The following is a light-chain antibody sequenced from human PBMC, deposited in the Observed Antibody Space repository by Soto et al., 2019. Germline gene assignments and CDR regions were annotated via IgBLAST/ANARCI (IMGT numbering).Light chain of an antibody. CDR3: QQYDNSPIT. CDR1: QSISSSF. Sequence: EIVLTQSPGILSLSPGERASLSCGASQSISSSFLAWYQQKPGQAPRLLIYGASSRATGIPDRFSGTGSDTDFTLTTRRLETEDFAVYYCQQYDNSPITFGQGTRLE. V-gene: IGKV3-20*01. J-gene: IGKJ5*01. CDR2: GAS.